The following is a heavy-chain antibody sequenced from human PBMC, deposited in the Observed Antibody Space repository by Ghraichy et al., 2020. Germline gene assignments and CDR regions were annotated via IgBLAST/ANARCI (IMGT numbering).Heavy chain of an antibody. CDR1: GYTFTSYG. V-gene: IGHV1-18*01. Sequence: ASVKVSCKASGYTFTSYGISWVRQAPGQGLEWMGWISAYNGNTNYAQKLQGRVTMTTDTSTSTAYMELRSLRSDDPAVYYCARGVEEMATIGYFDYWGQGTLVTVSS. J-gene: IGHJ4*02. CDR3: ARGVEEMATIGYFDY. D-gene: IGHD5-24*01. CDR2: ISAYNGNT.